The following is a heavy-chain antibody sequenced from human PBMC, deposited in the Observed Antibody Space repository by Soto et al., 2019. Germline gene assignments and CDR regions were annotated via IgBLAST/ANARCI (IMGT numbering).Heavy chain of an antibody. D-gene: IGHD3-3*02. J-gene: IGHJ5*02. Sequence: SETLSLTCTVSGDSIISSDFYWGWVRQPPGKGLEWIGSIFYPGSSYYNPSLKSRVTMSVDTSKNQFSLRLRSVTAADTALYFCARHSLALRKNNWFDPWGQGIMVTVSS. CDR3: ARHSLALRKNNWFDP. V-gene: IGHV4-39*01. CDR2: IFYPGSS. CDR1: GDSIISSDFY.